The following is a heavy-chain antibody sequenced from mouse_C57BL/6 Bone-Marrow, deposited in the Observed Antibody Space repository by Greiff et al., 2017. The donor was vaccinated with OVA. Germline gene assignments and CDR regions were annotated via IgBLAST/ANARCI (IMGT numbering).Heavy chain of an antibody. CDR1: GYAFSSSW. CDR2: IYPGDGDT. J-gene: IGHJ4*01. CDR3: ARGGMDY. V-gene: IGHV1-82*01. Sequence: VQGVESGPELVKPGASVKISCKASGYAFSSSWMNWVKQRPGKGLEWIGRIYPGDGDTNYNGKFKGKATLTADKSSSTAYMQLSSLTSEDSAVYFCARGGMDYWGQGTSVTVSS.